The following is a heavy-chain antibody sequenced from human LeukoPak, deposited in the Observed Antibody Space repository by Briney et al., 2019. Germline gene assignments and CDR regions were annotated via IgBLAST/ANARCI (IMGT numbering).Heavy chain of an antibody. CDR1: GFDFNTYW. D-gene: IGHD3/OR15-3a*01. CDR3: ASGRHDFVH. J-gene: IGHJ4*03. CDR2: INLDGSEV. Sequence: PGGSLRLSCAASGFDFNTYWMTWVRRAPGKGLEWVANINLDGSEVHYVDSLKDRFTISRDNARNSLFLQMNSLRGDDTAVYYCASGRHDFVHWGHGTLVTVSS. V-gene: IGHV3-7*01.